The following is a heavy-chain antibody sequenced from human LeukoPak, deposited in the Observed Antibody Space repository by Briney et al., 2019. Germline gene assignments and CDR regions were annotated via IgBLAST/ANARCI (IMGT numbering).Heavy chain of an antibody. CDR1: GLTFSVYN. CDR3: ARGTTYYDFWSGYSREYYFDY. V-gene: IGHV3-48*04. CDR2: ISSSSGTI. J-gene: IGHJ4*02. Sequence: GGSLRLSCAASGLTFSVYNMNWVRQAPGKGLEWLSYISSSSGTIYYADSVKGRFTISRDNAKNSLYLQMNSLRAEDTAVYYCARGTTYYDFWSGYSREYYFDYWGQGTLVTVSS. D-gene: IGHD3-3*01.